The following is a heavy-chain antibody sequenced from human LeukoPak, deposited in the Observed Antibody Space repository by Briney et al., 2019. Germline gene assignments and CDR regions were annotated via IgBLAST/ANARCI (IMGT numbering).Heavy chain of an antibody. CDR2: TSAYNGNT. CDR3: ARDLGYDSSGYYNY. Sequence: ASVKVSCKASGYTFTSYGISWVRQAPGQGLEWMGWTSAYNGNTNYAQKLQGRVTMTTDTSTSTAYMELRSLRSDDTAVYYCARDLGYDSSGYYNYWGQGTLVTVSS. V-gene: IGHV1-18*01. CDR1: GYTFTSYG. D-gene: IGHD3-22*01. J-gene: IGHJ4*02.